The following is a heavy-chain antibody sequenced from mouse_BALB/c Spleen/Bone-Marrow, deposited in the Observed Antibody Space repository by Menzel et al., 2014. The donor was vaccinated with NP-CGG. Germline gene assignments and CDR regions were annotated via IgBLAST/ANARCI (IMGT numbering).Heavy chain of an antibody. D-gene: IGHD2-3*01. CDR2: IDPYYGGT. J-gene: IGHJ4*01. Sequence: VQLQQSGPELEKPGASVKISCKASGYSFTDYNMNWVKQSNGKSLEWIGNIDPYYGGTSYNQKFKGKATLTVDKSSNTAYMQLKSLTSEDSAAYYCTRDGYYEGFYAMDYWGQGTSVTVSS. V-gene: IGHV1-39*01. CDR3: TRDGYYEGFYAMDY. CDR1: GYSFTDYN.